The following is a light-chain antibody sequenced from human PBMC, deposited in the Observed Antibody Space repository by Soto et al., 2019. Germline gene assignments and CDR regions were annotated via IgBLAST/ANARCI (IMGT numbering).Light chain of an antibody. J-gene: IGKJ1*01. CDR2: KAS. CDR3: QQYKSYSRT. Sequence: EIHITPSPSSLSASVGDRVTITCRASQGIRNDLGWYQQKPGKAPKLLIYKASTLKSGVPSRFSGSGSGTEFTLTISSLQPDDFATYYCQQYKSYSRTFGQGTKVDI. CDR1: QGIRND. V-gene: IGKV1-5*03.